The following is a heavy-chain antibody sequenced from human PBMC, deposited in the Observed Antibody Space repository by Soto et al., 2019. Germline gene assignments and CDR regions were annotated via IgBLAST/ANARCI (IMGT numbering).Heavy chain of an antibody. J-gene: IGHJ4*02. CDR1: GFTFSTHA. V-gene: IGHV3-30-3*01. CDR3: ARDQTGITTAGGGRIDH. D-gene: IGHD6-13*01. CDR2: VSCDGSNK. Sequence: QVQLVESGGGVVQPGRSLRLSCAASGFTFSTHAMYWVRQAPGKGLECVAIVSCDGSNKYYADSVKGRFTISRDNSKNTLYLQMSGLTPEDTAFYYCARDQTGITTAGGGRIDHWGQGTLVTVSS.